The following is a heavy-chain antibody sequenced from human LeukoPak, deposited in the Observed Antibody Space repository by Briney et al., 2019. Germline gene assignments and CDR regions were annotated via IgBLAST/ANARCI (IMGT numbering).Heavy chain of an antibody. J-gene: IGHJ6*02. CDR2: MKPDESER. CDR3: ARPFYYDSNGGEGMDV. Sequence: PGGSLRLSCAASGLTFRGYWMNWVRQAPGKGLEWVANMKPDESERYYVDSVKGRFTISRDNAKNSLYLQMNSLRAEDTAVYYCARPFYYDSNGGEGMDVWGRGTTVTVSS. D-gene: IGHD3-22*01. V-gene: IGHV3-7*02. CDR1: GLTFRGYW.